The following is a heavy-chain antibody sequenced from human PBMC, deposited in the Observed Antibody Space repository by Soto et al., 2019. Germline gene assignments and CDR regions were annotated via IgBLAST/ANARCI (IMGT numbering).Heavy chain of an antibody. CDR3: ARGIPGHYGFDV. CDR2: ITGDGINT. Sequence: EVQLVESGGGLVQPGGSLRLSCAASGFTFSNYWIHWVRQAPGKGLVWVSRITGDGINTNYADSVKGRFTISRDNAGNTVYLLVNSLRTGDTAVYYCARGIPGHYGFDVWGQGTMVTVSS. D-gene: IGHD1-20*01. J-gene: IGHJ3*01. CDR1: GFTFSNYW. V-gene: IGHV3-74*01.